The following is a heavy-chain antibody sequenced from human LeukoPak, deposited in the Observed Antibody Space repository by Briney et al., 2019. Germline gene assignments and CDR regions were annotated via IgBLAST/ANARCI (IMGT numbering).Heavy chain of an antibody. CDR3: ARQRLYGALNFFDY. CDR1: GGSISSSSYH. D-gene: IGHD4-17*01. Sequence: PSETLSLTCTVSGGSISSSSYHWGWIRQPPGKGLGWIGSIYYRGSTYYNPSLKSRVTISVDTSKNQFSLKLSSVTAADTAVYYCARQRLYGALNFFDYWGQGTLVTVSS. J-gene: IGHJ4*02. V-gene: IGHV4-39*01. CDR2: IYYRGST.